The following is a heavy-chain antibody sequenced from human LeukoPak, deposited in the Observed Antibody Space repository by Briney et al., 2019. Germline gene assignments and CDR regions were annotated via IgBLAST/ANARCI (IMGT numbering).Heavy chain of an antibody. Sequence: PSETLSLTCSVSGDSVSTSHWSWIRQPPGKGLEWVGYIHHSGNTNYNPSLKSRVTISVDTSKNQFSLKLISVTAADTAVYYCARRNDFDIWGQGTMVTVSS. CDR2: IHHSGNT. CDR1: GDSVSTSH. V-gene: IGHV4-59*02. CDR3: ARRNDFDI. J-gene: IGHJ3*02.